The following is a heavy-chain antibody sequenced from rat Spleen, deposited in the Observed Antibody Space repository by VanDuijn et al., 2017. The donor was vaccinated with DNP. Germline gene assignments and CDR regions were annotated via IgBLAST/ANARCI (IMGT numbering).Heavy chain of an antibody. D-gene: IGHD1-1*01. J-gene: IGHJ2*01. Sequence: EVQLVESGGGLVQPGRSLKLSCAASGFSFRNYDMAWVRQAPKKGLEWVATIIYDGSSTYYGDSVKGRFTISRDNAKSTLYLQMDSLRSEDTATYYCATFITTVVFDYWGQGVMVTVSS. CDR2: IIYDGSST. CDR3: ATFITTVVFDY. V-gene: IGHV5S10*01. CDR1: GFSFRNYD.